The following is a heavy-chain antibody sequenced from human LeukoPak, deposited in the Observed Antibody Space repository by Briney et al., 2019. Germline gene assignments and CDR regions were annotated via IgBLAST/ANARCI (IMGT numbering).Heavy chain of an antibody. CDR2: ISYSGST. V-gene: IGHV4-59*01. J-gene: IGHJ4*02. D-gene: IGHD4-17*01. Sequence: PSETLSLTCTVSGGSISSYYWSWIRQPPGKGLEWIGYISYSGSTSSHPSLMSRVTMSVDTSKNQFSLKLSSVTAADTAVYYCARSKGTTVTTRGALSYWGQGTLVTVSS. CDR1: GGSISSYY. CDR3: ARSKGTTVTTRGALSY.